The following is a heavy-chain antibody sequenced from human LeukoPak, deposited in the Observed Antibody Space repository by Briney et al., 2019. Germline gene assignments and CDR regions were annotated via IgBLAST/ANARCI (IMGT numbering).Heavy chain of an antibody. CDR3: ARQRRMGTNAFDP. V-gene: IGHV3-48*03. CDR2: VSSSGDTI. D-gene: IGHD2-8*01. CDR1: GFTFSSYE. Sequence: PGGSLRLSCEASGFTFSSYEMNWVRQAPGKGLEWVSYVSSSGDTIYYADSVKGRFTIPRDNAKNSLYLQMNSLRAEDTATYYCARQRRMGTNAFDPWGQGTLVTVSS. J-gene: IGHJ5*02.